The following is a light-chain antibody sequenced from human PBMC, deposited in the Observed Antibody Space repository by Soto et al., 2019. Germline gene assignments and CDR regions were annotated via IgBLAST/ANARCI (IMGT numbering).Light chain of an antibody. Sequence: EIVMTQSPATLSVSPGERATLSCRASQNVGSDLAWYQQKPGQAPRLLIYDVSTRATGIPARFSGSGSGAEFTLTISSLQSADFAIYYCQQYHRWPPITFGQGTRLGIK. V-gene: IGKV3-15*01. CDR1: QNVGSD. J-gene: IGKJ5*01. CDR2: DVS. CDR3: QQYHRWPPIT.